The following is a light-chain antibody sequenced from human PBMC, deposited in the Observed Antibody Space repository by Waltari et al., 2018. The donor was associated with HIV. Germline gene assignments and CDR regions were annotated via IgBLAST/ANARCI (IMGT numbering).Light chain of an antibody. V-gene: IGLV3-25*03. J-gene: IGLJ2*01. Sequence: DLTQPPSVSVPPGQTATITCTGDALPTRYDYWYQKKSGQAPVLLINKDTERLSGIPERFSGYSSGTSLTLTINEVRAEDEAEYYCQSSDSSGVDFVVFGGGTKLTV. CDR3: QSSDSSGVDFVV. CDR2: KDT. CDR1: ALPTRY.